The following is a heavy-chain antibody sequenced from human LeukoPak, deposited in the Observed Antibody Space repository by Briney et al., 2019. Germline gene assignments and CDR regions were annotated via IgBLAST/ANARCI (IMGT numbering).Heavy chain of an antibody. CDR1: RITFSSYE. J-gene: IGHJ4*02. Sequence: GGSLRLSCVASRITFSSYEMNWVRQAPGKGLEWISCISSSGGPIYYADSVKGRFTISRDNAKNSLYLQMNSLRAEDTAVYYCARGFRDTAMFLDYWGQGTLVTVSS. V-gene: IGHV3-48*03. D-gene: IGHD5-18*01. CDR2: ISSSGGPI. CDR3: ARGFRDTAMFLDY.